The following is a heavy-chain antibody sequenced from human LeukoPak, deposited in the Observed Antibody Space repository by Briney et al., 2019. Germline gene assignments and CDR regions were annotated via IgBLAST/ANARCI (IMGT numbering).Heavy chain of an antibody. Sequence: PSGTLSLTCDVSGGSISSTYWWTWVRQSPGKGLEWIGEIYHSGFTNYNPSLKSRVTISVDKPKNHFSLQLGSVTAADTAMYYCARIAAAQNYYYYYGMDVWGQGTTVTVSS. D-gene: IGHD6-13*01. CDR2: IYHSGFT. CDR3: ARIAAAQNYYYYYGMDV. J-gene: IGHJ6*02. CDR1: GGSISSTYW. V-gene: IGHV4-4*02.